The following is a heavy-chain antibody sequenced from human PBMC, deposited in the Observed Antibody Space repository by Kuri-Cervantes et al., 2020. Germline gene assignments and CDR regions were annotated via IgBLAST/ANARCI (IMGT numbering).Heavy chain of an antibody. CDR3: ARCFEFEDFDY. D-gene: IGHD3-10*01. V-gene: IGHV3-30*03. CDR1: GFTFSSYG. CDR2: ISYDGSNK. Sequence: GESLKISCAASGFTFSSYGMHWVRQAPGKGLEWVAVISYDGSNKDYADSVKGRFNIYRDNAKNTLFLQMNSLRAEDTAVHYCARCFEFEDFDYWGQGTLVTVSS. J-gene: IGHJ4*02.